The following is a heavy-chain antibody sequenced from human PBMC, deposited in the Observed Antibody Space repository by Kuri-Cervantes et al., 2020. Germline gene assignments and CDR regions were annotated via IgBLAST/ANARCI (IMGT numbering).Heavy chain of an antibody. D-gene: IGHD2-15*01. CDR1: GFTFSSYA. CDR3: AREGCSGASCRNTPYYYYGMGV. V-gene: IGHV3-30-3*01. Sequence: GESLKISCAASGFTFSSYAMHWVRQAPGKGLEWVAVISYDGSNEYYADFVKGRFIISRDKAKNSLYLQMNSLSDEDTAVYFCAREGCSGASCRNTPYYYYGMGVWGQGTTVTVSS. CDR2: ISYDGSNE. J-gene: IGHJ6*02.